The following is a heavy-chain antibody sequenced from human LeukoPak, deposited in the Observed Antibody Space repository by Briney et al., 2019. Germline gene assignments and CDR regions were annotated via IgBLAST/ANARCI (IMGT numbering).Heavy chain of an antibody. CDR3: ARDLVGATNWFDP. V-gene: IGHV3-21*01. J-gene: IGHJ5*02. Sequence: PGGSLRLSCAASGFTFSSYSMNWVRQAPGKGLEWVSSISSSSSYIYYADSVKGRFTISRDNAKNSLYLQMNSLRAEETAVYYCARDLVGATNWFDPWGQGTLVTVSS. D-gene: IGHD1-26*01. CDR1: GFTFSSYS. CDR2: ISSSSSYI.